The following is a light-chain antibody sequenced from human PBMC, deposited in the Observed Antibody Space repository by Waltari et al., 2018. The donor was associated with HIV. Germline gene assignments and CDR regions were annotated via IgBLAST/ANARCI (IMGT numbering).Light chain of an antibody. Sequence: IVMTQSPATLSVSPGERATLSCRASQSVSSNLTWYQQKHGQAPRLLIYGASTRATGIPARFSGSGSGTDFTLTISSLQSEDFAVYYCQQYNNWPPITFGQGTRLEIK. J-gene: IGKJ5*01. CDR3: QQYNNWPPIT. V-gene: IGKV3-15*01. CDR2: GAS. CDR1: QSVSSN.